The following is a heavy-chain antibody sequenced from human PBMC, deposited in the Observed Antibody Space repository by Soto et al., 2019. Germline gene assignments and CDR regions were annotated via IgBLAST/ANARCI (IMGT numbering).Heavy chain of an antibody. Sequence: EVQLVESGGGLVKPGGSLRLSCAASGFTFSSYSMNWVRQAPGKGLEWVSSVSSSSSYIYYADSVKGRFTISRDNAKNSLYLQMNSLRAEDTAVYYCARDRLQPTSYYDFWSGYRDAFDIWGQGTMVTVSS. CDR1: GFTFSSYS. D-gene: IGHD3-3*01. CDR3: ARDRLQPTSYYDFWSGYRDAFDI. V-gene: IGHV3-21*01. J-gene: IGHJ3*02. CDR2: VSSSSSYI.